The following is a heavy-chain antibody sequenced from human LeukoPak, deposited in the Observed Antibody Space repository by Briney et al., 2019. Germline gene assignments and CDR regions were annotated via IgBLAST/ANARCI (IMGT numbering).Heavy chain of an antibody. V-gene: IGHV3-15*01. J-gene: IGHJ4*02. CDR2: IRSKTDGGTT. Sequence: PGGSLRLSCAASGFTFSNAWMSWVRQAPGKGLEWVGHIRSKTDGGTTDYAAPVKGRFTISRDDSKNTLYLQMNSLKTEDTAVYYCTTSSSSWYRYYFDYWGQGTLVTVSS. CDR3: TTSSSSWYRYYFDY. D-gene: IGHD6-13*01. CDR1: GFTFSNAW.